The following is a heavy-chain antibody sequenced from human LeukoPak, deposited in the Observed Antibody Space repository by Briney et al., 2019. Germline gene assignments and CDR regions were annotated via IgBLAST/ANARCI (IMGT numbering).Heavy chain of an antibody. J-gene: IGHJ4*02. CDR1: GFTFSNYA. CDR3: ARDLRGKYSSTSYEDY. CDR2: ISYDGSNT. D-gene: IGHD6-13*01. Sequence: GGSLRLSCAASGFTFSNYAMHWVRQAPGKGLEWVALISYDGSNTYYADSVKGRFTISRDNSKNTLSLQMNSLRAEDTALYYCARDLRGKYSSTSYEDYWGQGTLATVSS. V-gene: IGHV3-30-3*01.